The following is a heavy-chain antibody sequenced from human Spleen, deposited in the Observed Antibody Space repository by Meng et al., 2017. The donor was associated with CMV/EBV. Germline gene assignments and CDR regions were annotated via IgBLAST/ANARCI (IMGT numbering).Heavy chain of an antibody. D-gene: IGHD2-15*01. J-gene: IGHJ6*02. Sequence: QGQLQEPGPGLVKPSETLSLTCTVSGGSISSYYWSWIRQPAGKGLEWIGRIYTSGSTNYNPSLKSRVTMSVDTSKNQFSLKLSSVTAADTAVYYCARGRVARGYYYYGMDVWGQGTTVTVFS. CDR3: ARGRVARGYYYYGMDV. CDR1: GGSISSYY. V-gene: IGHV4-4*07. CDR2: IYTSGST.